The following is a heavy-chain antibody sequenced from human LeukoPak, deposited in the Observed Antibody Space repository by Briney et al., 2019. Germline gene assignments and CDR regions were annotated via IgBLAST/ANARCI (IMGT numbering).Heavy chain of an antibody. J-gene: IGHJ4*02. CDR3: ARVRYYDSSGYYEEGFDY. Sequence: ASVKVSCKASGYTFTGYYMHWVRQAPGQGLEWMGWINPNSGGTNYAQKFQGRVTMTRDTSISTAYMELSRLRSDDTAVYYCARVRYYDSSGYYEEGFDYWGRGTLVTVSS. D-gene: IGHD3-22*01. CDR2: INPNSGGT. V-gene: IGHV1-2*02. CDR1: GYTFTGYY.